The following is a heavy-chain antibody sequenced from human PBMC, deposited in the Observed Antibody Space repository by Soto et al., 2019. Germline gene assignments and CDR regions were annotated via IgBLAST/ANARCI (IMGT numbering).Heavy chain of an antibody. D-gene: IGHD2-2*01. CDR1: GGSFSGYY. Sequence: SETLSLTCAVYGGSFSGYYWSWIRQPPGKGLEWIGEINHSGSTNYNPSLKSRVTISVDTSKNQFSLKLSSVTAADTAVYYCASSKRVRLGYYWGQGTLVTVSS. CDR3: ASSKRVRLGYY. J-gene: IGHJ4*02. CDR2: INHSGST. V-gene: IGHV4-34*01.